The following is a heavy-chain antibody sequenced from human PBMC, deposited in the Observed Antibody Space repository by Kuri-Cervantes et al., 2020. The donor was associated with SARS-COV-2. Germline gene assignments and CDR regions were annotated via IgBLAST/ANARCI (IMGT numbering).Heavy chain of an antibody. CDR2: IWYDGSNK. CDR1: GFTFSSYG. D-gene: IGHD4-17*01. Sequence: LSLTCAASGFTFSSYGMHWVRQAPGKGLEWVAVIWYDGSNKYYADSVKGRFTISRDNSKNTLYLQMNSLRAEDTAVYYCARDPSAVTPVYWGQGTLVTVSS. V-gene: IGHV3-33*01. CDR3: ARDPSAVTPVY. J-gene: IGHJ4*01.